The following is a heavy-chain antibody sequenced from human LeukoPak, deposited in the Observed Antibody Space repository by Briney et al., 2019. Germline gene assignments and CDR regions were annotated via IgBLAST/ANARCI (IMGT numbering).Heavy chain of an antibody. J-gene: IGHJ2*01. Sequence: GSLRLSCAASGFTFSSYAMSWVRQAPGKGLEWVSAISGSGGSTYYADSVKGRFTISRDNSKNTLYLQMNSLRAEDTAVYYCAKERDIVVVVAALFDLWGRGTLVNVSS. CDR1: GFTFSSYA. CDR2: ISGSGGST. V-gene: IGHV3-23*01. CDR3: AKERDIVVVVAALFDL. D-gene: IGHD2-15*01.